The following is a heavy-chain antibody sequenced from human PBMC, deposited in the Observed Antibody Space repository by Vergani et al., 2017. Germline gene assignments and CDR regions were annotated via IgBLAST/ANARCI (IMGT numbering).Heavy chain of an antibody. V-gene: IGHV4-59*01. D-gene: IGHD2-21*01. Sequence: QVQLQESGPGLVKPSETLSLTCTVSGGSISSYYWSWIRQPPGKGLEWIGYIYYSGSTNYNPSLKSRVTISVDTSKNPFSLKLSSVTAADTAVYYCARGLADDLGYYYGMDVWGQGTTVTVSS. CDR1: GGSISSYY. CDR3: ARGLADDLGYYYGMDV. CDR2: IYYSGST. J-gene: IGHJ6*02.